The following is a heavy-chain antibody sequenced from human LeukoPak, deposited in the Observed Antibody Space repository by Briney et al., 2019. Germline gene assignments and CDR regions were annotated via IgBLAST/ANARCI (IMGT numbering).Heavy chain of an antibody. Sequence: PSETLSLTCAAHGGSFSGYYWTWIRQSPGKGLEGIGEINYRGSSNYNPSLMSRVSISVDTSNNQFSLNLTSVTAADAAAYYCARGDAGYCSSSSCYGSRWFDPWGQGTLVTVSS. CDR2: INYRGSS. CDR3: ARGDAGYCSSSSCYGSRWFDP. CDR1: GGSFSGYY. J-gene: IGHJ5*02. D-gene: IGHD2-2*01. V-gene: IGHV4-34*01.